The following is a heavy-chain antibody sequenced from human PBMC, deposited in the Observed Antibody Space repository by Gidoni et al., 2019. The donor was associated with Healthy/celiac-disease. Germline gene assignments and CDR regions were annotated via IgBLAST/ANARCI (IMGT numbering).Heavy chain of an antibody. V-gene: IGHV3-23*01. CDR1: AFTFSSYA. Sequence: EVQLLESGGGLVQPGGSLRLSCAASAFTFSSYAMSWVRQAPGKGLEWVSAISGSGGSTYYADSVKGRFTISRDNSKNTLYLQMNSLRAEDTAVYYCAKGGVGDYALSGWGQGTLVTVSS. J-gene: IGHJ4*02. CDR2: ISGSGGST. D-gene: IGHD4-17*01. CDR3: AKGGVGDYALSG.